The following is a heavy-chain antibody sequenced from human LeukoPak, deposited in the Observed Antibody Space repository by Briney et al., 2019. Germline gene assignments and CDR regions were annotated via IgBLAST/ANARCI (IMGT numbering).Heavy chain of an antibody. CDR2: IKQDGSEN. V-gene: IGHV3-7*01. Sequence: GGSLRLSCAASGFTFSDFWMTWVRQAPGKGLEWVANIKQDGSENYYVDSVKGRFTVSRDNANNSLFLQMNSLRGDDAAVYYCAREPLDTSGYYYGTLDYWGQGTLVTVSS. CDR3: AREPLDTSGYYYGTLDY. D-gene: IGHD3-22*01. J-gene: IGHJ4*02. CDR1: GFTFSDFW.